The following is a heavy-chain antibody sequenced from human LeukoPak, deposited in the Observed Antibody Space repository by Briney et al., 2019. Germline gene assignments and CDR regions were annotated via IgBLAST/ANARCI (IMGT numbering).Heavy chain of an antibody. V-gene: IGHV3-23*01. J-gene: IGHJ4*02. Sequence: GGSLRLSCAASGFTFSSYAMSWVRQAPGKGLEWVSAISGSGGSTYYADSVKGRFTISRDNSKNTLYLQMNSLRAEDAAVYYCAKSGYYDSSGYPAPYDYWGQGTLVTVSS. CDR1: GFTFSSYA. D-gene: IGHD3-22*01. CDR3: AKSGYYDSSGYPAPYDY. CDR2: ISGSGGST.